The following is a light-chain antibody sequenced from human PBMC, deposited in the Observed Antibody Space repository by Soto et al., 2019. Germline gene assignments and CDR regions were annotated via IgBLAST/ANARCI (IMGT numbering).Light chain of an antibody. V-gene: IGKV1D-12*01. CDR1: QSIGNW. J-gene: IGKJ1*01. CDR3: QEADTFPLWT. CDR2: AAT. Sequence: DIQVTQSPSSVSASLGDRVTITCRASQSIGNWLAWYQQKPGKAPKLLIYAATSLQGGVPSRFSGSVSGTDFTLTINSLQPEDFATYFCQEADTFPLWTFGQGTKVDFK.